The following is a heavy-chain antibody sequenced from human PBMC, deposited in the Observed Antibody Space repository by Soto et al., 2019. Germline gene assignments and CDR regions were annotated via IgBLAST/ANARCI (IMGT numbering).Heavy chain of an antibody. CDR2: VWYDGGNK. V-gene: IGHV3-33*01. J-gene: IGHJ6*02. CDR3: VRAAGYSGNDYVYYYGMDV. Sequence: QVQLVESGGGVVQPGRSLRLSCAASGFTFSSYGMHWVGQAPGKGLEWVALVWYDGGNKYYADSVKGRFTISRDNSTNTLYLKMNSLRGDDTAVYYCVRAAGYSGNDYVYYYGMDVWGQGTTVTVSS. CDR1: GFTFSSYG. D-gene: IGHD5-12*01.